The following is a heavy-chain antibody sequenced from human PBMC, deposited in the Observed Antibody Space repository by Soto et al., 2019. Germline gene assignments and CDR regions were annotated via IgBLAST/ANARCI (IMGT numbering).Heavy chain of an antibody. CDR2: ITDNGGST. V-gene: IGHV3-23*01. CDR3: AKDICGPSSCYNDY. Sequence: EVQLLESGGGLVQPGGSLILSCAASGLMFSSYDMNCVRQAPGKGLEWVASITDNGGSTYYADTVKGRFTISRDNSKNTLYLQMTSLRADNTAVYYCAKDICGPSSCYNDYSGQGTLVTVS. J-gene: IGHJ4*02. D-gene: IGHD2-15*01. CDR1: GLMFSSYD.